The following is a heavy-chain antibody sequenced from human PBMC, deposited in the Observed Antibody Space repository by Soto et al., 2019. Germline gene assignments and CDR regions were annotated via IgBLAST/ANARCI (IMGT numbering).Heavy chain of an antibody. D-gene: IGHD1-7*01. CDR3: ARGLNWNYSRGLNRFDP. Sequence: NPSETLSLTCTVSGGSISSYYWSWIRQPPGKGLEWIGYIYYSGSTNYNPSLKSRVTISVDTSKNQFSLKLSSVTAADTAVYYCARGLNWNYSRGLNRFDPWGQGTLVTVSS. CDR1: GGSISSYY. V-gene: IGHV4-59*01. CDR2: IYYSGST. J-gene: IGHJ5*02.